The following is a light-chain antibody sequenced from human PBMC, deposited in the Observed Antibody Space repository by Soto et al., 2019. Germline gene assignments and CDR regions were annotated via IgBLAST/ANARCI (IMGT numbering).Light chain of an antibody. CDR2: LTS. J-gene: IGKJ1*01. CDR1: ESISTY. CDR3: QQSSTTPWT. Sequence: DIQKTQSPSSLSASVGDRVTITCRASESISTYLNWVQQKPGRAPKLLIYLTSTLQSGVPSSFSGSGSGTDFTLTISSLQPADFATYCCQQSSTTPWTFGQGTKVDIK. V-gene: IGKV1-39*01.